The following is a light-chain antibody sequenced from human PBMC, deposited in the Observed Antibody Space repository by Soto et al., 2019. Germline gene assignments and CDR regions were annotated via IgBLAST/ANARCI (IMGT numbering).Light chain of an antibody. CDR2: GAS. CDR1: QSVSSSF. J-gene: IGKJ4*01. Sequence: EIVLTQSPGTLSLSPGERATLSCRASQSVSSSFLAWYQQKPGQAPRLLIYGASSRATGIPDRFSGSGSGTDFTLTISRLEPEDVAVYYCQQYGSSPLTFGGWTKVESK. CDR3: QQYGSSPLT. V-gene: IGKV3-20*01.